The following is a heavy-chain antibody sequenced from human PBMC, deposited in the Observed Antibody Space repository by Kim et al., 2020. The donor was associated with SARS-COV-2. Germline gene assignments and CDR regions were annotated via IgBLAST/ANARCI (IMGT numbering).Heavy chain of an antibody. CDR2: INSDGTTT. CDR3: ASRQFTSGWYYFDY. V-gene: IGHV3-74*01. J-gene: IGHJ4*02. D-gene: IGHD6-19*01. Sequence: GGSLRLSCAASGFTFSSHWMHWVRQAPGKGLVWVSRINSDGTTTSYGDSVKGRFTISRDNAKNTLYLQINSLRSEDTAVYYCASRQFTSGWYYFDYWGQG. CDR1: GFTFSSHW.